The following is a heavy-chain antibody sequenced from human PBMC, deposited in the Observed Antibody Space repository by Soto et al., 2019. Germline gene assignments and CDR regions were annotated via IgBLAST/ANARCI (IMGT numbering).Heavy chain of an antibody. V-gene: IGHV1-69*13. CDR1: GGTFSSYA. CDR3: AREWHITMVRGVIPWNHDAFDI. CDR2: IIPIFGTA. J-gene: IGHJ3*02. D-gene: IGHD3-10*01. Sequence: GASVKVSCKASGGTFSSYAISWVRQAPGQGLEWMGGIIPIFGTANYAQKFQGRVTITADESTSTAYMELSSLRSEDTAVYYCAREWHITMVRGVIPWNHDAFDIWGQGTMVTVSS.